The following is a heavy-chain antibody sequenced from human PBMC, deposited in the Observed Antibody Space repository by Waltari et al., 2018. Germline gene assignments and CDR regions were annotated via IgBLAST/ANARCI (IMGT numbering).Heavy chain of an antibody. Sequence: HLQESGPGLVKTSETLSLTCTVSGGSMRSYHWSWIRQAPGKGLEWIGYVYYSGSTDDNPSLKSRVTMSVDSSKSQFSLNLTSVTAADTAVYYCASDSSGYNFPFDYWGQGILVTVSS. CDR1: GGSMRSYH. CDR2: VYYSGST. D-gene: IGHD3-22*01. CDR3: ASDSSGYNFPFDY. J-gene: IGHJ4*02. V-gene: IGHV4-59*01.